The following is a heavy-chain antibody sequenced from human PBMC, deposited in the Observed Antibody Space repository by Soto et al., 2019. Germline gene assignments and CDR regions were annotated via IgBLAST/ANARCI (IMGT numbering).Heavy chain of an antibody. D-gene: IGHD6-13*01. V-gene: IGHV3-48*01. J-gene: IGHJ4*02. CDR1: GFSFSTYS. CDR3: ALRAGPL. CDR2: ISSSSNTI. Sequence: PGGSLRLSCAASGFSFSTYSMNWVRQAPGEGLEWISYISSSSNTIYYADSVKGRFTISRDNAKNSLYLQMNSLRAEDTAVYYCALRAGPLGGQGTLVTV.